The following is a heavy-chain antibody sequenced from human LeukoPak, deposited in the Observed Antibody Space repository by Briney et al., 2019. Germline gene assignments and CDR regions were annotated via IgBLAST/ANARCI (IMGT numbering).Heavy chain of an antibody. Sequence: SETLSLTCTVSGGSISSSSYYWGWIRQPPGKGLEWIGSIYYSGSTYYNPSLKSRVTISLDTSKNQFSLKLSSVTAADTAVYYCARYGSGSYSPLDMDVWGQGTTVTVSS. D-gene: IGHD3-10*01. J-gene: IGHJ6*02. CDR2: IYYSGST. CDR3: ARYGSGSYSPLDMDV. CDR1: GGSISSSSYY. V-gene: IGHV4-39*07.